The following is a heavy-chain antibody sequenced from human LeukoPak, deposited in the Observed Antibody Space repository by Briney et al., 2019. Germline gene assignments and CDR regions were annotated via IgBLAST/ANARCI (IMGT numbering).Heavy chain of an antibody. Sequence: PGRSLRLSCAASGFTFSSYAMHWVRQAPGKGLEWVAVISYDGSNKYYADSVKGRFTISRDNSKNTLYLQMNSLRAEDTAVYYCARGTLYSSSPPFDYWGQRTLVTVSS. CDR1: GFTFSSYA. J-gene: IGHJ4*02. CDR3: ARGTLYSSSPPFDY. V-gene: IGHV3-30*04. CDR2: ISYDGSNK. D-gene: IGHD6-6*01.